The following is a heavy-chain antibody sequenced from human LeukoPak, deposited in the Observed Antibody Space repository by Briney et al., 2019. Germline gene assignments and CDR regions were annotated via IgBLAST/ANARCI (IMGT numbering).Heavy chain of an antibody. D-gene: IGHD5-18*01. CDR2: ISSSGSTI. CDR3: ARGEYSYGPLDYYYYMDV. V-gene: IGHV3-48*03. Sequence: GGSLRLSCAASGFTFSSYEMNWVRQAPGKGLEWVSYISSSGSTIYYADSVKGRFTISRDNAKNSLYLQMNSLRAEDTAVYYCARGEYSYGPLDYYYYMDVWGKGTTVTVSS. J-gene: IGHJ6*03. CDR1: GFTFSSYE.